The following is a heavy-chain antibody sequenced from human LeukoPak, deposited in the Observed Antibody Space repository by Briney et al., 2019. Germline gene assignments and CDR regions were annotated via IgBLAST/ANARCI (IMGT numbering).Heavy chain of an antibody. D-gene: IGHD2-2*01. CDR2: IYYSGST. J-gene: IGHJ4*02. Sequence: SETLSLTCTVSGGSISSYYWSWIRQPPGKGLEWIGYIYYSGSTNYNPSLKSRVTISVDTSKNQFSPKLSSVTAADTAMYYCAREAAAHPLPFFDYWGQGTLVTVSS. CDR1: GGSISSYY. CDR3: AREAAAHPLPFFDY. V-gene: IGHV4-59*01.